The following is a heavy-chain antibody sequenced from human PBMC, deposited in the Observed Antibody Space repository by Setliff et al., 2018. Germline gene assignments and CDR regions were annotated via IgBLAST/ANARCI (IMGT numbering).Heavy chain of an antibody. Sequence: ASVKVSCKASGYTFSTYAMNWVRQAPGQGLEWMGWINTNTGNPTYAQGFTGRFVFSLDTSVSTAYLQISSLKAEDTAVYYCAISRYDFWSGYYFDYWGQGTLVTVSS. D-gene: IGHD3-3*01. CDR2: INTNTGNP. V-gene: IGHV7-4-1*02. J-gene: IGHJ4*02. CDR1: GYTFSTYA. CDR3: AISRYDFWSGYYFDY.